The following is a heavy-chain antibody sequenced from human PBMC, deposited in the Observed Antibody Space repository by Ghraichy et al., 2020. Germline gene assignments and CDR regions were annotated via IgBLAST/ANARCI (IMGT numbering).Heavy chain of an antibody. Sequence: GGSLRLSCAASGFTFSSYAMSWVRQAPGKGLEWVSAISGSGGSTYYADSVKGRFTISRDNSKNTLYLQMNSLRAEDTAVYYCAKDPHLRVAAAGIPPDYWGQGTLVTVSS. J-gene: IGHJ4*02. CDR3: AKDPHLRVAAAGIPPDY. D-gene: IGHD6-13*01. V-gene: IGHV3-23*01. CDR1: GFTFSSYA. CDR2: ISGSGGST.